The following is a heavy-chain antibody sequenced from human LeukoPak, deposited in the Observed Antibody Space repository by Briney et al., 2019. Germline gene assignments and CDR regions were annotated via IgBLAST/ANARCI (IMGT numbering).Heavy chain of an antibody. CDR1: GGTFSSYA. CDR3: ARGGGSGYYYGLDY. J-gene: IGHJ4*02. CDR2: IIPIFGTA. D-gene: IGHD3-22*01. V-gene: IGHV1-69*13. Sequence: SVKVSCKASGGTFSSYAISRVRQAPGQGLEWMGGIIPIFGTANYAQKFQGRVTITADESTSTAYMELSSLRSEDTAVYYCARGGGSGYYYGLDYWGQGTLVTVSS.